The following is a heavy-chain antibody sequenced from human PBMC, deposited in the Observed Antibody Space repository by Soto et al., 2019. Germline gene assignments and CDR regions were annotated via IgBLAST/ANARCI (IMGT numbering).Heavy chain of an antibody. Sequence: ASVKVSCKVSGYTLNELYMHWVRQAPGKGLEWMGGFDPEDGETIYAQKFQGRVTMTEDTSTDTAYMELSSLRSEDTAVYYCATGFFGWNDVGYWGQGTLVTVSS. CDR3: ATGFFGWNDVGY. V-gene: IGHV1-24*01. CDR2: FDPEDGET. CDR1: GYTLNELY. D-gene: IGHD1-1*01. J-gene: IGHJ4*02.